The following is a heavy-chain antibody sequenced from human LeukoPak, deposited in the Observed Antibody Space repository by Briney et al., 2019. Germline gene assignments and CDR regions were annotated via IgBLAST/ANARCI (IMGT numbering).Heavy chain of an antibody. V-gene: IGHV3-73*01. CDR2: IRSKANSYAT. Sequence: GGSLRLSCAASGFTFSGSAMHWVRQASGKGLEWVGRIRSKANSYATAYAASVKGRFTISRDDSKNTAYLQMNSLKTEDTAVYYCTRPSTVTTAFYAFDIWGQGTMVTVSS. J-gene: IGHJ3*02. D-gene: IGHD4-17*01. CDR1: GFTFSGSA. CDR3: TRPSTVTTAFYAFDI.